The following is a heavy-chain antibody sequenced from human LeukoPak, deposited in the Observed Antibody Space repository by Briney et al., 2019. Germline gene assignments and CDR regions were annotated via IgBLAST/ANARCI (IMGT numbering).Heavy chain of an antibody. Sequence: GGSLRLSCAASGFTVSSNYMSWVRQAPGKGLEWVSVIYSGGSTYYADSVKGRFTISRDNSNNTLYLQMNSLRAEDTAVYYCARSLYCSGGSCYAGWFDPWGQGTLVTVSS. CDR3: ARSLYCSGGSCYAGWFDP. D-gene: IGHD2-15*01. V-gene: IGHV3-66*02. J-gene: IGHJ5*02. CDR2: IYSGGST. CDR1: GFTVSSNY.